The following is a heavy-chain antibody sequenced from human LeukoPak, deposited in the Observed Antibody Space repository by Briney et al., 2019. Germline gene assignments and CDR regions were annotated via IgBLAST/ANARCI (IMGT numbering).Heavy chain of an antibody. Sequence: SETLSLTCTVPGGSISSSSYYWGWIRQPPGKGLEWIGSIYYSGSTYYNPSLKSRVTISVDTSKNQFSLKFSSVTAADTAVYYCARELPASSQNMNWFAPWGQGTLVTVSS. V-gene: IGHV4-39*07. CDR2: IYYSGST. CDR1: GGSISSSSYY. J-gene: IGHJ5*02. CDR3: ARELPASSQNMNWFAP. D-gene: IGHD2-2*01.